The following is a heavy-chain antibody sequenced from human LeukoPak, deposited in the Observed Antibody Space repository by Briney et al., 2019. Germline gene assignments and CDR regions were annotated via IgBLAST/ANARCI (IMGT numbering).Heavy chain of an antibody. CDR3: ARSYYYGSGSYYSAVDYYYYGMDV. CDR1: GYTFTSYA. CDR2: INTNTGNP. D-gene: IGHD3-10*01. V-gene: IGHV7-4-1*02. J-gene: IGHJ6*02. Sequence: ASVKVSCKASGYTFTSYAMNWVRQAPGQGLEWMGWINTNTGNPTYAQGFTGRFVFSLDTSVSTAYLQISSLKAEDTAMYYCARSYYYGSGSYYSAVDYYYYGMDVWGQGTTVTVSS.